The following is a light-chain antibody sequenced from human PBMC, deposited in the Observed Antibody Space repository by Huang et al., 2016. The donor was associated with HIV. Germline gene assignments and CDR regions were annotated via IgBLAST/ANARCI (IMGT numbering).Light chain of an antibody. CDR2: RAS. J-gene: IGKJ1*01. CDR3: QQTGRSPWT. CDR1: QSVSRTY. Sequence: IELTQSPGTLSLSPGERATLSCRSSQSVSRTYEAWFQQKPGQAPRRLVYRASRRATGIPDKFSGSGSGTDFTLTIDRLEPEDLAFYYCQQTGRSPWTFGQGTKVEI. V-gene: IGKV3-20*01.